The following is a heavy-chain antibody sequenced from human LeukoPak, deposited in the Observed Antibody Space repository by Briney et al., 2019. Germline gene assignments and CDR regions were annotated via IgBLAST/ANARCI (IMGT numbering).Heavy chain of an antibody. CDR1: GFTFSSYA. Sequence: PGGSLRLSCAASGFTFSSYAMSWVRQAPGKGLEWVAVISDDGTTKYYADSVKGRFSISRDNSNNTLYLQMNSLRTEDTAVYYCARASSTSWYSYYLDYWGQGTLVTVSS. V-gene: IGHV3-30-3*01. CDR2: ISDDGTTK. CDR3: ARASSTSWYSYYLDY. J-gene: IGHJ4*02. D-gene: IGHD6-13*01.